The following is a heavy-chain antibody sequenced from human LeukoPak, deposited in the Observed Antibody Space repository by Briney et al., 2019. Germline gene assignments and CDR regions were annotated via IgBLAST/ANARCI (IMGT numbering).Heavy chain of an antibody. J-gene: IGHJ4*02. D-gene: IGHD3-22*01. CDR3: ARGPRAIYYYDSSGYLDY. CDR1: GGSFSGYY. CDR2: INHSGST. V-gene: IGHV4-34*01. Sequence: KPSETLSLTCAVYGGSFSGYYWSWIRQPPGKGLEWIGEINHSGSTNYNPSLKSRVTISVDTSKNQFSLKLSSATAADTAVYYCARGPRAIYYYDSSGYLDYWGQGTLVTVSS.